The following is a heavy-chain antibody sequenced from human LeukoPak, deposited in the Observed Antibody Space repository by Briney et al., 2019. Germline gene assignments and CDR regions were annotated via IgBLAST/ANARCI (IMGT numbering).Heavy chain of an antibody. V-gene: IGHV3-66*02. D-gene: IGHD3-22*01. Sequence: PGGSLRLSCAASGFTVSSNYMSWVRQAPGKGLEWVSVIYSGGSTYYADSVKGRFTISRDYSKNTLYLQMNSLRAEDTAVYYCAREGDYYDSSGYYSNWFDPWGQGTLVTVSS. CDR1: GFTVSSNY. J-gene: IGHJ5*02. CDR2: IYSGGST. CDR3: AREGDYYDSSGYYSNWFDP.